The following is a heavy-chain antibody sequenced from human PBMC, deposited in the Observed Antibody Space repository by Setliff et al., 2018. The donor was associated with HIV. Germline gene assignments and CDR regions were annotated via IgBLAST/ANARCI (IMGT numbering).Heavy chain of an antibody. V-gene: IGHV3-30*07. CDR1: GLTFSNYW. Sequence: GGSLRLSCVASGLTFSNYWMHWVRQAPGKGLEWVAIISYDGSKKYYADSVKGRFTISRDNSKNTLSLQLNSLTAEDSAVYYCARDDSDYSGSGARFDYWGQGTLVTVSS. CDR3: ARDDSDYSGSGARFDY. D-gene: IGHD3-10*01. CDR2: ISYDGSKK. J-gene: IGHJ4*02.